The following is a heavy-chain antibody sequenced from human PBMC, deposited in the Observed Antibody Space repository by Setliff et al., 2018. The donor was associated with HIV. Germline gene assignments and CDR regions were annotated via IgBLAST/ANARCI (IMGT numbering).Heavy chain of an antibody. D-gene: IGHD3-3*01. V-gene: IGHV3-23*01. CDR3: AKDRITGYYNFWSGPNFDY. CDR2: ISDSGGST. Sequence: PSETLSLTCPVSGYSISSGFYWSWIRQAPGKGLEWVSGISDSGGSTCYADSVKGRFTISRDNSKNTLYLQMNSLRADDTAVYYCAKDRITGYYNFWSGPNFDYWGQGTLVTVSS. CDR1: GYSISSGF. J-gene: IGHJ4*02.